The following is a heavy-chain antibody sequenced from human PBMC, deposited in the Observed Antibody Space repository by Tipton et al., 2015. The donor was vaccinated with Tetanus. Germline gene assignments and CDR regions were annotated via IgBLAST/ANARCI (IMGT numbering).Heavy chain of an antibody. CDR1: GVSVTTYH. CDR2: IYYSGDT. CDR3: ARDQGGGRVVRLNWFDP. D-gene: IGHD6-6*01. V-gene: IGHV4-59*02. Sequence: TLSLTCNVSGVSVTTYHWSWIRQPPGKGLEWIGYIYYSGDTFYNPSLKSRVTISVDTSKNQFSLNLRSVTAADTAVYYCARDQGGGRVVRLNWFDPWGQGILVTVSS. J-gene: IGHJ5*02.